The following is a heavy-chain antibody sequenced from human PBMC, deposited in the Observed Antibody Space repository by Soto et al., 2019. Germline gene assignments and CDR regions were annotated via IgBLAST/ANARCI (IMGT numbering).Heavy chain of an antibody. Sequence: ASVKVSCKASGGTFSSYGFTWVRQAPGQGPEWMGGLIPVFGTPTYAQKFQGRVMIAADELTSTVHREVTSLRSDDTAVYYCARVSCGSSNCQQLYYYNHAMDVWGQGTTVTVSS. CDR2: LIPVFGTP. V-gene: IGHV1-69*13. D-gene: IGHD2-2*01. J-gene: IGHJ6*02. CDR1: GGTFSSYG. CDR3: ARVSCGSSNCQQLYYYNHAMDV.